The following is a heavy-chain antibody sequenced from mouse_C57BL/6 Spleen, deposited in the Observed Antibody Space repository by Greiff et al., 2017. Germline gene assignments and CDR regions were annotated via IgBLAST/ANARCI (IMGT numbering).Heavy chain of an antibody. CDR3: ARNYYGSSYYFDY. V-gene: IGHV2-9-1*01. D-gene: IGHD1-1*01. CDR1: GFSLTSYA. Sequence: QVQLKQSGPGLVAPSQSLSITCTVSGFSLTSYAISWVRQPPGKGLEWLGVIWTGGGTNYNSALKSRLSISKDNSNSQVFLKMNSLQTDDTAMYYCARNYYGSSYYFDYCGQGTTLTVSS. J-gene: IGHJ2*01. CDR2: IWTGGGT.